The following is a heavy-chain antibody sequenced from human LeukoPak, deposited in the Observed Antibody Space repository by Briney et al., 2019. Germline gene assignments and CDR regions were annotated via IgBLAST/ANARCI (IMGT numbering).Heavy chain of an antibody. Sequence: QPGGSLRLSCTTSGFSSTSYAMSWVRLAPGKGLEWVSLISASGASTYYADSVKGRFTISRDNSKNMVYLQMNSLRVEDTAVYYCARQPAGYSYGAGAFDIWGQGTKVTAS. V-gene: IGHV3-23*01. D-gene: IGHD5-18*01. CDR3: ARQPAGYSYGAGAFDI. CDR2: ISASGAST. J-gene: IGHJ3*02. CDR1: GFSSTSYA.